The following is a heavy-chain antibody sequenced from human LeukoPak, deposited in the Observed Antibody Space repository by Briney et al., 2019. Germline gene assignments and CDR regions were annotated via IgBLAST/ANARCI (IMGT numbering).Heavy chain of an antibody. J-gene: IGHJ4*02. Sequence: GGSLRLSCAASGFTVSSNYMSWVRQAPGKGLEWVSLIYSGGSTYYADSVKGRFTISRDNSKNTLFLQMNSLRAEDTAVYYCAREGDYYDSSGYYVDYWGQGTLVTVSS. D-gene: IGHD3-22*01. CDR3: AREGDYYDSSGYYVDY. V-gene: IGHV3-66*01. CDR2: IYSGGST. CDR1: GFTVSSNY.